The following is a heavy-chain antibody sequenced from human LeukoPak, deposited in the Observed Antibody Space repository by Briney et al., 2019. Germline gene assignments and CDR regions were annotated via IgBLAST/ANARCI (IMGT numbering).Heavy chain of an antibody. V-gene: IGHV3-23*01. CDR2: ISGSGGST. D-gene: IGHD3-3*01. CDR3: AKVAKYDFWSGYCYFDY. CDR1: GFTFSSYA. Sequence: GGSLRLSCAASGFTFSSYAMSWVRQAPGKGLEWVSAISGSGGSTYYADSVKGRFTISRDNSKNTLYLQMNSLRAEDTAVYYCAKVAKYDFWSGYCYFDYWGQGSLVTVSS. J-gene: IGHJ4*02.